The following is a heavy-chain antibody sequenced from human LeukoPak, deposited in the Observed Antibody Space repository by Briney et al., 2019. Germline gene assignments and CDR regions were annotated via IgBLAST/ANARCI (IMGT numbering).Heavy chain of an antibody. V-gene: IGHV3-23*01. Sequence: GSLRLSCAASGFTFSSYAMSWVRQAPGKGLEWVSAISGSGGSTYYADSVKGRFTISRGNYKNTLYLQMNSLRAEDTAVYYCAKGPAIRSSGYYYYYYGMDVWGQGTTVTVSS. D-gene: IGHD3-22*01. CDR3: AKGPAIRSSGYYYYYYGMDV. J-gene: IGHJ6*02. CDR2: ISGSGGST. CDR1: GFTFSSYA.